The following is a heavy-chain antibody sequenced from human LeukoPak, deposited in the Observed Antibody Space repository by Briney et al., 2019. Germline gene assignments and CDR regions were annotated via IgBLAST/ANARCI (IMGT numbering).Heavy chain of an antibody. J-gene: IGHJ4*02. CDR1: GLTVNNNY. CDR3: ITAAGYNFGQY. CDR2: LYIGGNT. D-gene: IGHD5-18*01. V-gene: IGHV3-53*01. Sequence: GGSLRLSCAASGLTVNNNYMNWVRQAPGKGLEWVSALYIGGNTYYADSVRGRFTISRDNSKNTLYLQMNSLRAEDTAIYYCITAAGYNFGQYWGQGTLVTVSS.